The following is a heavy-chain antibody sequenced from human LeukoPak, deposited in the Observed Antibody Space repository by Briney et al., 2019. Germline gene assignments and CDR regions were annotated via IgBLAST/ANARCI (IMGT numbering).Heavy chain of an antibody. Sequence: PGGSLRPSCAASGFTFSSYSMNWVRQAPGKGLEWVSYISSSSSTIYYADSVKGRFTISRDNAKNSLYLQMNSLRAEDTAVYYCARSGIAESDAFDIWGQGTMVTVSS. D-gene: IGHD6-13*01. J-gene: IGHJ3*02. CDR3: ARSGIAESDAFDI. CDR1: GFTFSSYS. CDR2: ISSSSSTI. V-gene: IGHV3-48*01.